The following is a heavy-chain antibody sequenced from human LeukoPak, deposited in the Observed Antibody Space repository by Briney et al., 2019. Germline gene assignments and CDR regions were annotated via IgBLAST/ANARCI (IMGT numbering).Heavy chain of an antibody. D-gene: IGHD6-19*01. CDR1: VYTFTIYY. CDR2: IYRNSGGT. CDR3: ARDLPSRPEWLADY. Sequence: ASVTLSFKASVYTFTIYYMHWVRQAPGAGLEWMGRIYRNSGGTNYAQKFQGRVTMTRDTSISTAYMELSRLRSDDTAVYYCARDLPSRPEWLADYWGQGTLVTVSS. V-gene: IGHV1-2*06. J-gene: IGHJ4*02.